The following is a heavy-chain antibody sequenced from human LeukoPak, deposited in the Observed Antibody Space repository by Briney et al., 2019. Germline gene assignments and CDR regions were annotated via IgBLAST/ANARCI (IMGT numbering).Heavy chain of an antibody. D-gene: IGHD2-2*01. J-gene: IGHJ6*03. V-gene: IGHV4-39*01. CDR3: ASSYCSSTSCYYVRYYYYYMDV. CDR2: IYYSGST. Sequence: PSGTLSLTCTVSGGSISSSSYYWGWIRQPPGKGLEWIGSIYYSGSTYYNPSLKSRVTISVDTSKNQFSLKLSSVTAADTAVYYCASSYCSSTSCYYVRYYYYYMDVWGKGTTVTVSS. CDR1: GGSISSSSYY.